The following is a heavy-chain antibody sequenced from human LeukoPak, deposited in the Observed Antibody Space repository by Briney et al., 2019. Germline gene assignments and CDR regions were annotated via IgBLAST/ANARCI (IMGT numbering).Heavy chain of an antibody. CDR3: AKDGDGETGRFDY. CDR1: GFTFSSYG. V-gene: IGHV3-30*02. Sequence: GGSLRLSCAASGFTFSSYGIHWVRQAPGKGLEWVAFIRYDGSNKYYADSVKGRFTISRDNSKNTLYLQMNSLRAEDTAVYYCAKDGDGETGRFDYWGQGTLVTVSS. J-gene: IGHJ4*02. D-gene: IGHD3-10*01. CDR2: IRYDGSNK.